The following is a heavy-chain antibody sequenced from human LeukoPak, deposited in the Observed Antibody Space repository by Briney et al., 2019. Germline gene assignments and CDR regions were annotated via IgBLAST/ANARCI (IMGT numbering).Heavy chain of an antibody. CDR3: ASHTYYYSSGSFAY. CDR1: GYTFTSYD. J-gene: IGHJ4*02. CDR2: MNPSSGNT. V-gene: IGHV1-8*01. Sequence: ASVKVSCKASGYTFTSYDINWVRQATGQGPEWMGWMNPSSGNTGYAQRFQSRVTMTRDTSINTAYLELSSLRSEDTAVYYCASHTYYYSSGSFAYWGQGTLVTVSS. D-gene: IGHD3-10*01.